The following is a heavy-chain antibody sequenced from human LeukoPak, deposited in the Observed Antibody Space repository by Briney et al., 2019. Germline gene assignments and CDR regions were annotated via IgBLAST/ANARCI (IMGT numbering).Heavy chain of an antibody. D-gene: IGHD2-15*01. CDR3: AREGSGVNGYYYYMDV. CDR2: INTDGSST. Sequence: GGSLRLSCAASGFTFSSYWMHWVRQAPGKGLVWVSRINTDGSSTSYADSVKGRFTISRDNAKNTLYLQMNSLRAEDTAVYYCAREGSGVNGYYYYMDVWGKGTTVTVSS. J-gene: IGHJ6*03. V-gene: IGHV3-74*01. CDR1: GFTFSSYW.